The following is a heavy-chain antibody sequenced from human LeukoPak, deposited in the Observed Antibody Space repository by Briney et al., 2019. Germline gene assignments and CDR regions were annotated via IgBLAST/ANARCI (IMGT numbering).Heavy chain of an antibody. CDR1: GGSISSHY. D-gene: IGHD3-3*01. J-gene: IGHJ4*02. CDR2: IYYSGST. V-gene: IGHV4-59*11. CDR3: ARGSGYDFWSGYYYTDYYFDY. Sequence: SETLSLTCTVSGGSISSHYWSWIRQPPGKGLEWIGYIYYSGSTNYNPSLKSRVTMSVDTSKNQFSLKLSSVTAADTAVYYCARGSGYDFWSGYYYTDYYFDYWGQGTLVTVSS.